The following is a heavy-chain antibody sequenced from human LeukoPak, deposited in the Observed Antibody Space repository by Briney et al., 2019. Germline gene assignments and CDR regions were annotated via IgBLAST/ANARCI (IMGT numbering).Heavy chain of an antibody. V-gene: IGHV1-18*01. D-gene: IGHD3-3*01. CDR2: ISANDGNT. J-gene: IGHJ6*02. Sequence: GASVKVSCKASGYTFTSYGISWVRQAPGQGLEWMGWISANDGNTDYPQKLQGRVTMTTDTSTSTAYMELRSLTSDDTAVFYCARVPVGFWSGYSRGYGMDVWGQGTTVTVSS. CDR3: ARVPVGFWSGYSRGYGMDV. CDR1: GYTFTSYG.